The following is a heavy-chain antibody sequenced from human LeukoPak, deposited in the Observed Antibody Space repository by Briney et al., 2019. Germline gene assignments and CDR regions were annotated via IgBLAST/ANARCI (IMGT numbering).Heavy chain of an antibody. Sequence: GRSLRLSCAASGFTFSSYGMHWVRQAPGKGLEWVAVISYDGSNKYYADFVKGRFTISRDNSKNTLYLQMNSLRAEDTAVYYCARGGDRLYYYGSGSYPRDAFDIWGQGTMVTVSS. D-gene: IGHD3-10*01. J-gene: IGHJ3*02. CDR3: ARGGDRLYYYGSGSYPRDAFDI. CDR2: ISYDGSNK. CDR1: GFTFSSYG. V-gene: IGHV3-30*03.